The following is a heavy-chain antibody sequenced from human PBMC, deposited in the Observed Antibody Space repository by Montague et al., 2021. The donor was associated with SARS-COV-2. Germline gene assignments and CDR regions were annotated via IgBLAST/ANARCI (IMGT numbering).Heavy chain of an antibody. CDR3: ARGGTVTMLFAAKRTRRYNWFDP. J-gene: IGHJ5*02. V-gene: IGHV4-34*01. CDR2: INHSGST. CDR1: GGSFSNYY. D-gene: IGHD4-17*01. Sequence: SETLSLTCAVYGGSFSNYYWSWIRQPPGKGLEWIGEINHSGSTNYNPSLKSRVTISVDTSKNQFSLKLSSVTAADTAVYYCARGGTVTMLFAAKRTRRYNWFDPWGQGTLVTVSS.